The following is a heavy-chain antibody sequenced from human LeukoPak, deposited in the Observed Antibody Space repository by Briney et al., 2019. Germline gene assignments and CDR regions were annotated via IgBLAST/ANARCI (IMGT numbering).Heavy chain of an antibody. J-gene: IGHJ4*02. CDR2: IIPIFGTA. CDR1: GGTFSSYA. V-gene: IGHV1-69*13. D-gene: IGHD3-3*01. CDR3: ARDRAIFGVVITQFDY. Sequence: SVKVSCKASGGTFSSYAISWVRQAPGQGLEWMGGIIPIFGTANYAQKFQGRVTITADESTSTAYMELSSLRSEDTAVYYCARDRAIFGVVITQFDYWGQGTLVTVPS.